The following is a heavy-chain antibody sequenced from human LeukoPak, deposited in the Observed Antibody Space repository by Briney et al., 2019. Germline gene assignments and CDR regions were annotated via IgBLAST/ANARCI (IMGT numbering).Heavy chain of an antibody. CDR3: ASFYGSGSYYPKPDY. Sequence: SETPSLTCTVSGGSISSSSYYWGWIRQPPGKGLEWIGSIYYSGSTYYNPSLKSRVTISVDTSKNQFSLKLSSVTAADTAVYYCASFYGSGSYYPKPDYWGQGTLVTVSS. CDR2: IYYSGST. D-gene: IGHD3-10*01. CDR1: GGSISSSSYY. J-gene: IGHJ4*02. V-gene: IGHV4-39*01.